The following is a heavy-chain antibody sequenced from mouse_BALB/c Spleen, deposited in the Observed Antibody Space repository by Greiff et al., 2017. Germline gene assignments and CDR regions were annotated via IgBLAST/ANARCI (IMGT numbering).Heavy chain of an antibody. Sequence: QVQLQQSGPELVRPGVSVKISCKGSGYTFTDYAMHWVKQSHAKSLEWIGVISTYYGDASYNQKFKGKATMTVDKSSSTAYMELARLTSEDSAIYYCARNGYSPYAMDYWGQGTSVTVSS. CDR1: GYTFTDYA. D-gene: IGHD2-3*01. V-gene: IGHV1-67*01. CDR3: ARNGYSPYAMDY. CDR2: ISTYYGDA. J-gene: IGHJ4*01.